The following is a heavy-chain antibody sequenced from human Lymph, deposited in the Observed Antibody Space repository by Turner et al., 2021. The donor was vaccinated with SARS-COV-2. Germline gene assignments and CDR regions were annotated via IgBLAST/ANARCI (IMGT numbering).Heavy chain of an antibody. D-gene: IGHD6-13*01. J-gene: IGHJ6*02. CDR1: GIIVSRNY. CDR3: ARDLGTYGMDV. Sequence: EVQLVESGGGVLQRGGPVRLPCAASGIIVSRNYMNWVRQAPGKGLEWVSVIYSGGTTYYADSVKGRFTISRDNSKNTLYLQMNSLRVEDTDVYYCARDLGTYGMDVWGQGTTVTVSS. CDR2: IYSGGTT. V-gene: IGHV3-53*02.